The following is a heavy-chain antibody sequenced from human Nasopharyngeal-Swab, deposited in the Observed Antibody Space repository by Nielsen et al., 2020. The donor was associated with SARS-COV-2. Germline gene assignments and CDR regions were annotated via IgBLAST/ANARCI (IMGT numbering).Heavy chain of an antibody. V-gene: IGHV3-7*04. J-gene: IGHJ5*02. Sequence: VRQMPGKGLEWVANIKQDGSEKYYVDSVKGRFTISRDNAKNSLYLQMNSLRAEDMAVYYCARDLGITMVRGVTRDNWFDPWGQGTLVTVSS. CDR3: ARDLGITMVRGVTRDNWFDP. CDR2: IKQDGSEK. D-gene: IGHD3-10*01.